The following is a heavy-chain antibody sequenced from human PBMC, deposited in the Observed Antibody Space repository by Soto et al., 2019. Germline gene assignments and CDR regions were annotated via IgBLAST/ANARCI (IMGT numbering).Heavy chain of an antibody. V-gene: IGHV1-46*03. CDR3: ARVIHYYGSGSYFDY. Sequence: ASVKVSCKSSGYTFTSYYMHWVRQAPGQGLEWMGIINPSGGSTSYAQKFQGRVTMTRDTSTSTVYMELSSLRSEDTAVYYCARVIHYYGSGSYFDYWGQGTLVTVSS. J-gene: IGHJ4*02. D-gene: IGHD3-10*01. CDR1: GYTFTSYY. CDR2: INPSGGST.